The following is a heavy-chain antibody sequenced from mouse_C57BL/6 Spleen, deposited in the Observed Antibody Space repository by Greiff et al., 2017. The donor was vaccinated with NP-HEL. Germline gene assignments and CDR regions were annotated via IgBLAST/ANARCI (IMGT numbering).Heavy chain of an antibody. CDR1: GYTFTSYG. V-gene: IGHV1-81*01. CDR2: IYPRSGNT. D-gene: IGHD2-4*01. CDR3: ARSYDYGGYYFDY. J-gene: IGHJ2*01. Sequence: QVQLKQSGAELARPGASVKLSCKASGYTFTSYGISWVKQRTGQGLEWIGEIYPRSGNTYYNEKFKGKATLTADKSSSTAYMELRSLTSEDSAVYFCARSYDYGGYYFDYWGQGTTLTVSS.